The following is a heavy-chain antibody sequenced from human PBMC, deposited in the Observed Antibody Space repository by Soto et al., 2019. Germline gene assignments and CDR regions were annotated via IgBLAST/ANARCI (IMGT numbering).Heavy chain of an antibody. CDR1: GYTFTSYA. CDR2: INAGNGNT. D-gene: IGHD3-3*01. CDR3: ARDPEIDYDFWSGSSPYYYYYMDV. V-gene: IGHV1-3*01. Sequence: GASVKVSCKASGYTFTSYAMHWVRQAPGQRLEWMGWINAGNGNTKYSQKFQGRVTITRDTSASTAYMELSSLRSEDTAVYYCARDPEIDYDFWSGSSPYYYYYMDVWGKGTTVTVSS. J-gene: IGHJ6*03.